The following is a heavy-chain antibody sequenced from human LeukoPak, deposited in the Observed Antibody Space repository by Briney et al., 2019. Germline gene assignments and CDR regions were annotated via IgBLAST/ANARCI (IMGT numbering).Heavy chain of an antibody. Sequence: GESLKISCKGSGYSFTSYWTGWVRQMPGKGLEWMGIIYPGDSDTRYSPSFQGQVTISADKSISTAYLQWSSLKASDTAMYYRARRGYSSGWLGNFDYWGQGTLVTVSS. D-gene: IGHD6-19*01. V-gene: IGHV5-51*01. CDR3: ARRGYSSGWLGNFDY. CDR1: GYSFTSYW. J-gene: IGHJ4*02. CDR2: IYPGDSDT.